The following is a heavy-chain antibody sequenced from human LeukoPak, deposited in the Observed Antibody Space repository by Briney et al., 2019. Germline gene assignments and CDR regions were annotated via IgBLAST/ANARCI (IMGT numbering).Heavy chain of an antibody. CDR1: GGSISSSSYY. CDR2: IYYSGST. CDR3: ARGGGWFGELLLYFDY. D-gene: IGHD3-10*01. J-gene: IGHJ4*02. Sequence: PSETLSLTCTVSGGSISSSSYYWGWIRQPPGKGLEWIGSIYYSGSTYYSPSLKSRVTISVDRSKNQFSLKLSSVTAADTAVYYCARGGGWFGELLLYFDYWGQGTPVTVSS. V-gene: IGHV4-39*07.